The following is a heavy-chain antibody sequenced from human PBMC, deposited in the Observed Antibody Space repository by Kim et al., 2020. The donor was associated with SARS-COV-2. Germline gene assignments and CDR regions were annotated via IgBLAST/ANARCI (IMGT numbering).Heavy chain of an antibody. V-gene: IGHV3-30-3*01. CDR1: GFTFSSYA. Sequence: GGSLRLSCAASGFTFSSYAMHWVRQAPGKGLEWVAVISYDGSNKYYADSVKGRFTISRDNSKNTLYLQMNSLRAEDTAVYYCARDHVRGKVVPAANWFDPWGQGTLVTVSS. CDR2: ISYDGSNK. CDR3: ARDHVRGKVVPAANWFDP. J-gene: IGHJ5*02. D-gene: IGHD2-2*01.